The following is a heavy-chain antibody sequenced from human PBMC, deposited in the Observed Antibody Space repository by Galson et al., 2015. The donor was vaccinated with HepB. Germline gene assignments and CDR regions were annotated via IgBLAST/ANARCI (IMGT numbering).Heavy chain of an antibody. CDR1: GYTFNTYY. CDR2: ISAYNGNP. J-gene: IGHJ4*02. D-gene: IGHD5-24*01. Sequence: SVKVSCKGSGYTFNTYYISWVRQAPGQGLEWMGWISAYNGNPNYAQNFQDRVIMTTDTSTSTVYMELSSLRSEDTAVYYCAISRDGYKVWGQGTLVTVSP. V-gene: IGHV1-18*01. CDR3: AISRDGYKV.